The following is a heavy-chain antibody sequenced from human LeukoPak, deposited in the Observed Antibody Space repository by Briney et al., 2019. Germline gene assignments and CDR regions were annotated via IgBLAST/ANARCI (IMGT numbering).Heavy chain of an antibody. J-gene: IGHJ4*02. D-gene: IGHD4-11*01. CDR1: GFTFDYYS. CDR3: ARRGSVTTSDD. CDR2: ISSTGSTI. V-gene: IGHV3-48*01. Sequence: GGSLRLSCAASGFTFDYYSMNWVRQAPGKGLEWISYISSTGSTIYYADSVQGRITISRDNVKNSLYLQMSGLRAEDTAVYCCARRGSVTTSDDWGQGTLITVS.